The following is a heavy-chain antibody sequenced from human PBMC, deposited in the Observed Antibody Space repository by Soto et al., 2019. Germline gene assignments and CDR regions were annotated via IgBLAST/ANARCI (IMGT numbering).Heavy chain of an antibody. CDR1: GGSISSGGYS. CDR3: ARDRLYYGSGSYYKGYFDY. CDR2: IYHSGST. J-gene: IGHJ4*02. V-gene: IGHV4-30-2*01. D-gene: IGHD3-10*01. Sequence: SETLSLTCAVSGGSISSGGYSWSWIRQPPGKGLEWIGYIYHSGSTYYNPSLKSRVTISVDRSKNQFSLKLSSVTAADTAVYYFARDRLYYGSGSYYKGYFDYWGQGTLVTVSS.